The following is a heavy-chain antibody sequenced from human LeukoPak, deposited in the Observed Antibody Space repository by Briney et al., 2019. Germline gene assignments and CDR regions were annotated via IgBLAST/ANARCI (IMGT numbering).Heavy chain of an antibody. Sequence: GGPLRLSCAASGFTFISYAMTWVRQAPGKGLGWVSVISGSGGSTYYADSVKGRFTISRDNSKNTLYLQMNSLRAEDTAVYYCAKGDTSGYYYALFDYWGQGTLVTVSS. CDR3: AKGDTSGYYYALFDY. D-gene: IGHD3-22*01. CDR1: GFTFISYA. V-gene: IGHV3-23*01. J-gene: IGHJ4*02. CDR2: ISGSGGST.